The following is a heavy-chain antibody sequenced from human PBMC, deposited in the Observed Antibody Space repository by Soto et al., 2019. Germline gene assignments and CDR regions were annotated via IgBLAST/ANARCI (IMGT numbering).Heavy chain of an antibody. CDR2: INAGNGNT. CDR3: ARDRGNSTFGFDP. V-gene: IGHV1-3*05. Sequence: QVQLVQSGAEEKKPGASVKVSCKASVYTLTSYSMHWVRQAPGQRLEWMGWINAGNGNTKYSQKFKGRVTITRDTSASTAYMELSSLRSEDTAVYYFARDRGNSTFGFDPWGQGTLVTVSS. D-gene: IGHD1-26*01. J-gene: IGHJ5*02. CDR1: VYTLTSYS.